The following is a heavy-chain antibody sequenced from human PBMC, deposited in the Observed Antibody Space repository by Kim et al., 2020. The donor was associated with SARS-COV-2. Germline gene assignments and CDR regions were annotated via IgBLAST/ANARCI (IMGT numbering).Heavy chain of an antibody. Sequence: GGSLRLSCAASGFTFSSYGMHWVRQAPGKGLEWVAVIWYDGSNKYYTDSVKGRFTISRDNSKNTLYLQMNSLRAEDTAVYYCARDFGFNMVWGTESYWGQGTLVTVSS. CDR1: GFTFSSYG. CDR3: ARDFGFNMVWGTESY. V-gene: IGHV3-33*01. CDR2: IWYDGSNK. J-gene: IGHJ4*02. D-gene: IGHD3-10*01.